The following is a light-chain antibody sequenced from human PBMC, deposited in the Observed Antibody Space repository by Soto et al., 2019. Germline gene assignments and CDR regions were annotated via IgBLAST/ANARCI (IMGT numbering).Light chain of an antibody. CDR1: GSDVAAYNL. CDR2: GVN. Sequence: QSALTQPASVSGSPGQSITISCAGTGSDVAAYNLVSWYQQHPGKAPKLIICGVNTPPSGISNRFSGSKSGDTASLTISGLQAEDEADYFCCSYAGTVAYVFGTGTKLTVL. J-gene: IGLJ1*01. CDR3: CSYAGTVAYV. V-gene: IGLV2-23*02.